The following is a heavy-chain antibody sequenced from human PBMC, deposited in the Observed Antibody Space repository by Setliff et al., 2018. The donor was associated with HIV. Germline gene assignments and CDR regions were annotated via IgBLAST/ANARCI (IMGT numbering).Heavy chain of an antibody. Sequence: GGSLRLSCAASGFTFSRYGMHWFRQAPGKGLEWVAVIWSDGSEKYYADSVKGRFTISRDNSKNTLYVQMNSLRAEDTAAYYCARVHLTTNAVYGVVSNWFDPWGQGALVTVSS. CDR1: GFTFSRYG. J-gene: IGHJ5*02. CDR2: IWSDGSEK. D-gene: IGHD3-3*01. CDR3: ARVHLTTNAVYGVVSNWFDP. V-gene: IGHV3-33*01.